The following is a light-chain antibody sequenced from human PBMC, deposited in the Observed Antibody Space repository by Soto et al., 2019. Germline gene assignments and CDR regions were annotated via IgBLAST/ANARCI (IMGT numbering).Light chain of an antibody. Sequence: QSVLTQPPSVSGSPGQSVTISCTGISSDIGSYNRVSWYQQPPGTAPKLMIYEVNNRPSGVPDRFSGSTSGNTASLTISGLQAEDEADYYCSLYTSTSTYVFGTGTKVTVL. V-gene: IGLV2-18*01. CDR3: SLYTSTSTYV. CDR2: EVN. CDR1: SSDIGSYNR. J-gene: IGLJ1*01.